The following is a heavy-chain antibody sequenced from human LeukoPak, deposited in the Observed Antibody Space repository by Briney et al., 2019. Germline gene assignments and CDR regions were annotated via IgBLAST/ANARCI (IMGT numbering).Heavy chain of an antibody. CDR3: ARRSSYYYDSSGYYADYFDY. V-gene: IGHV5-51*01. D-gene: IGHD3-22*01. J-gene: IGHJ4*02. Sequence: GESLKISCKGSGYSFTSYWIGWVRQMPGKGLEWMGIIYPGDSDTRYSPSFQGQVTISADKSIGTAYLQWSSLKASDTAMYYCARRSSYYYDSSGYYADYFDYWGQGTLVTVSS. CDR2: IYPGDSDT. CDR1: GYSFTSYW.